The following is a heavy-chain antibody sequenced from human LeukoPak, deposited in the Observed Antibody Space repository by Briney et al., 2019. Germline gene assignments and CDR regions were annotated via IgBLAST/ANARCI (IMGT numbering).Heavy chain of an antibody. J-gene: IGHJ4*02. Sequence: SQTLSLTCSVSGDSISSGNYYWTWIRQPAGKGLEWIGRIYSTGSTNYNPSLKSRVTISVDTSKNQFSLRLSSVTAEDTAVYYCARVTTGGYYNCWGQGTLVTVSS. CDR3: ARVTTGGYYNC. CDR2: IYSTGST. CDR1: GDSISSGNYY. D-gene: IGHD3-22*01. V-gene: IGHV4-61*02.